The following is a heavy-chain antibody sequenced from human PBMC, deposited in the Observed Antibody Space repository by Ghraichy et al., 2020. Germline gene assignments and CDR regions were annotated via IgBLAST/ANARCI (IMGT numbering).Heavy chain of an antibody. D-gene: IGHD2-15*01. Sequence: LNISCTVSGGSISSGVHYWNWIRQPAGKGLEWIGRIYTTGSTNYNPSLKSRVTMSVDTSKNQFSLKLRSVTAADTAVYYCASPYCSGDTCYAYFHHWGQGIRVTVSS. CDR3: ASPYCSGDTCYAYFHH. CDR2: IYTTGST. CDR1: GGSISSGVHY. J-gene: IGHJ1*01. V-gene: IGHV4-61*02.